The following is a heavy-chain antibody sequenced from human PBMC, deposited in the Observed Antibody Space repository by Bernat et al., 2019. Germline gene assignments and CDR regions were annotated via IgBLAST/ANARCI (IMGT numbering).Heavy chain of an antibody. Sequence: QVQLVESGGGVVQPGSSLRLSCAASGFIFSTYGMHWVRQAPGKGLEWVAVISYDGSNKYYADPVKGRFTVSRDNSKNILYLQMNSLRAEDTAVYYCARDFDSSGYSPSYWGQGTLVTVSS. J-gene: IGHJ4*02. CDR3: ARDFDSSGYSPSY. CDR2: ISYDGSNK. V-gene: IGHV3-33*01. CDR1: GFIFSTYG. D-gene: IGHD3-22*01.